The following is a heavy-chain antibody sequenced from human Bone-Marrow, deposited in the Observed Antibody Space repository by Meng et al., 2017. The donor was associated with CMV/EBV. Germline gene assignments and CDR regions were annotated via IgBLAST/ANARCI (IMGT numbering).Heavy chain of an antibody. D-gene: IGHD6-19*01. CDR1: GGYIRSSSYY. CDR3: ARVNSSGWTYYFDY. V-gene: IGHV4-39*07. J-gene: IGHJ4*02. CDR2: IFYSGST. Sequence: SETLSLTCTVSGGYIRSSSYYWGWIRQPPGKGLEWIGSIFYSGSTYYSPSLKSRVTISVDTSKNQFSLKLSSMTAADTAVYYCARVNSSGWTYYFDYWGQGTLVTVSS.